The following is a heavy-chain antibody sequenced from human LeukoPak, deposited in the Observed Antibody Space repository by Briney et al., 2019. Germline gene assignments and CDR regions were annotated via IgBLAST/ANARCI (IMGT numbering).Heavy chain of an antibody. J-gene: IGHJ5*02. D-gene: IGHD2-2*02. CDR1: GGSISSYY. CDR2: IYYSGST. Sequence: PSETPSLTCTVSGGSISSYYWSWIRQPPGRGLEWIGYIYYSGSTNYNPSLKSRVTISVDTSKNQFSLKLSSVTAADTAVYYCARDNRKAVVVPAAILGDNWFDPWGQGTLVTVSS. V-gene: IGHV4-59*01. CDR3: ARDNRKAVVVPAAILGDNWFDP.